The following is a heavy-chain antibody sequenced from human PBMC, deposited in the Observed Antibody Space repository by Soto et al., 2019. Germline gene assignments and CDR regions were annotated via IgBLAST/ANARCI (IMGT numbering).Heavy chain of an antibody. J-gene: IGHJ4*02. CDR3: AKGTRGNSPELDF. D-gene: IGHD1-1*01. Sequence: GGSLRLSCAASGFTFDDYTMHWVRQTPGKGLEWVSLISWDGDSAYYADSVRGRFTISRDNSKNSLFLQMNNVRAEDAALYFCAKGTRGNSPELDFWGQRTLVTVSS. V-gene: IGHV3-43*01. CDR2: ISWDGDSA. CDR1: GFTFDDYT.